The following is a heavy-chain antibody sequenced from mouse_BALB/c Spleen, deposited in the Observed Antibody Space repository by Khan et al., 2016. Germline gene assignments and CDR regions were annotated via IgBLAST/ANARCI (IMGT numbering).Heavy chain of an antibody. CDR3: VGGGFDGYSACFAY. D-gene: IGHD2-3*01. J-gene: IGHJ3*01. Sequence: QVRLQQSAAELARPGASVKMSCKAPGYTFTPYTIHWVKQRPGQGLEWIGYINPSSGYTEYNQKFKDKSTLTTDKSSNTAYIQLSSLTSDDSAVYYCVGGGFDGYSACFAYWGQGTLVT. V-gene: IGHV1-4*02. CDR2: INPSSGYT. CDR1: GYTFTPYT.